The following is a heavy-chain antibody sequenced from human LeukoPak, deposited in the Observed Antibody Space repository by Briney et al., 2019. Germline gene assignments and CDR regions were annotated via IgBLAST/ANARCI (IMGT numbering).Heavy chain of an antibody. J-gene: IGHJ5*02. V-gene: IGHV3-53*01. CDR3: ARCKTRFGELA. CDR2: ISPGGST. CDR1: GFTVSSNY. D-gene: IGHD3-10*01. Sequence: GGSLRLSCVASGFTVSSNYMSWVRQAPGKGLEWVSVISPGGSTYYADSVKGRFTISRDNSKNTVYLQMNSLRAEDTAVHYCARCKTRFGELAWGQGTLVTVSP.